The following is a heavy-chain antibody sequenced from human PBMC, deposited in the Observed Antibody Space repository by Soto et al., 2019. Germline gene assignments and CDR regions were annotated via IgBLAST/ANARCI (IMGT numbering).Heavy chain of an antibody. CDR3: AKRETRPGGPV. Sequence: QVQLQESGPGLVESSGTLSLTCAVYGGSITSGHWWTWVRQSPGKGLEWIGEISLNGDSNYSPSPKSRVTVSLDTSRNHFYLRLTSVTAADTAVYYCAKRETRPGGPVWGQGTVVTVSS. CDR2: ISLNGDS. D-gene: IGHD1-26*01. V-gene: IGHV4-4*02. J-gene: IGHJ4*03. CDR1: GGSITSGHW.